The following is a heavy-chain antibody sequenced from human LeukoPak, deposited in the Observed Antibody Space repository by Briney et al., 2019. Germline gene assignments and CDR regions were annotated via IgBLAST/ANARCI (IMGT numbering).Heavy chain of an antibody. J-gene: IGHJ5*02. CDR2: ISGSGGST. CDR1: GFTFSTYA. CDR3: AYTAGQYYYGSGSP. D-gene: IGHD3-10*01. Sequence: GGSLRLSCAASGFTFSTYAMSWVRQAPGKGLEWVSAISGSGGSTYYADSVKGRFTFSRDNSKNTLYLQMNSLRAEDTAVYYCAYTAGQYYYGSGSPWRQGTLVTVST. V-gene: IGHV3-23*01.